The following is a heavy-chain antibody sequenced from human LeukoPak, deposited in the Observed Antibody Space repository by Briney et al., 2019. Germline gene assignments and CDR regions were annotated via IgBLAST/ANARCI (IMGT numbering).Heavy chain of an antibody. V-gene: IGHV3-21*01. J-gene: IGHJ4*02. CDR2: ISSSSSYI. D-gene: IGHD6-13*01. Sequence: GGSLRLSCAASGFTFSSYSMNWVRQAPGKGLEWVSSISSSSSYIYYADSVKGRFSISRDNAKNSLYLQMNSLRAEDTAVYYCARLVPEAAAGTGFDYWGQGTLVTVSS. CDR1: GFTFSSYS. CDR3: ARLVPEAAAGTGFDY.